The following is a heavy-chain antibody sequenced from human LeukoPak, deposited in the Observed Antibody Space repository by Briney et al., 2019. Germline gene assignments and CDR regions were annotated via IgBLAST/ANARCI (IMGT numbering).Heavy chain of an antibody. CDR2: MNPNSGNI. Sequence: ASVKVSCKASGYTFTSYDINWVRQATGQGLEWMGWMNPNSGNIGYAQKFQGRVTMTRNTSISTAYMELSSLRSEDTAVYYCARGRGCSSTSCRRNWFDPWGQGTLVTVSS. D-gene: IGHD2-2*01. CDR3: ARGRGCSSTSCRRNWFDP. CDR1: GYTFTSYD. J-gene: IGHJ5*02. V-gene: IGHV1-8*01.